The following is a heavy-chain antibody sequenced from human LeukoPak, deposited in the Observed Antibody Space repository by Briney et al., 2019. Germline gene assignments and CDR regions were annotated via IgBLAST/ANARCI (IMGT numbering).Heavy chain of an antibody. CDR3: ATDELTGQLVF. Sequence: VASVKVSCKASGGSFTKYTLSWVRQAPGQGLEWMGGIIPIFGAVNYAQKFRGRLTVTADESTTTAYMELNSLTSEDTAVYFCATDELTGQLVFWGQGTRVTVSS. D-gene: IGHD1-7*01. CDR2: IIPIFGAV. V-gene: IGHV1-69*13. J-gene: IGHJ4*02. CDR1: GGSFTKYT.